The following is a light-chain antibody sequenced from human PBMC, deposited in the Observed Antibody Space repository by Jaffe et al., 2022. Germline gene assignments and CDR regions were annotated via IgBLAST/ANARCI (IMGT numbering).Light chain of an antibody. Sequence: EIVLTQSPGTLSLSPGERATLSCRASQSVRTSYLAWYQQKPGQAPRLLIYGASSRATGIPDRFSGSGSGTDFTLTISRLEPEDFAMYYCQQYGSSPYTFGQGTKLEIK. J-gene: IGKJ2*01. CDR2: GAS. CDR3: QQYGSSPYT. CDR1: QSVRTSY. V-gene: IGKV3-20*01.